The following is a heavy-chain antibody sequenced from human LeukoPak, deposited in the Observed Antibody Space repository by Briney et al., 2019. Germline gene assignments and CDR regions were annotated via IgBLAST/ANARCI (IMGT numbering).Heavy chain of an antibody. J-gene: IGHJ4*02. CDR3: ARDLGSTSGMDY. D-gene: IGHD2-2*01. CDR1: GFTFSSYA. V-gene: IGHV3-23*01. Sequence: GGSLGLSCAASGFTFSSYAMSWVRQAPGKGLEWVSAISGSGGSTYYADSVKGRFTISRDNSKNTLYLQMNSLRAEDTAVYYCARDLGSTSGMDYWGQGTLVTVSS. CDR2: ISGSGGST.